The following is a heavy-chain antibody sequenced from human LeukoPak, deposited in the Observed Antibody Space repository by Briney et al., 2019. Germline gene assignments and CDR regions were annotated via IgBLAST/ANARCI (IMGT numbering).Heavy chain of an antibody. CDR3: ASHGSVRCPLGP. Sequence: AETLSLTCTVWGDSIRRYYWRGLRQPRGKGRGSIGYIYATGSTNSNPSLNSRVSISVDTSKIQFSLTLRSVTAADTAVYYCASHGSVRCPLGPWGQGTLVTVSS. V-gene: IGHV4-59*08. CDR1: GDSIRRYY. CDR2: IYATGST. D-gene: IGHD3-10*01. J-gene: IGHJ5*02.